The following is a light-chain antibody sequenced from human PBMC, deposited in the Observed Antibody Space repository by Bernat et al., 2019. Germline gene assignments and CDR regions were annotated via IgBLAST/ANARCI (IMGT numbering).Light chain of an antibody. CDR3: ESWDDSVSGPV. CDR2: SNN. J-gene: IGLJ3*02. Sequence: QSVLTQPPSASETPGQRVTISCSGGSSNIGSNFVYWYQQIPGTAPKILIYSNNQRPSGVPDRFSGSKSGTSASLGISGLRSEDEADYYCESWDDSVSGPVFGGGTKLTVL. V-gene: IGLV1-47*02. CDR1: SSNIGSNF.